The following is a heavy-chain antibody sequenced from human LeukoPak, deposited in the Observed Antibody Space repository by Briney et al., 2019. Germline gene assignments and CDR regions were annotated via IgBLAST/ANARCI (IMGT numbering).Heavy chain of an antibody. CDR3: PKASTIDY. D-gene: IGHD2-2*01. V-gene: IGHV3-30*02. Sequence: QPGGSLRLSCAASGFTFSGYDMHWVRQAPGKGLEWVAFIRYDGSNKYYTDSVKGRFTISRDNSKNTLYLQMNSLRPEDTAVYYCPKASTIDYWGQGTLVTVSS. J-gene: IGHJ4*02. CDR1: GFTFSGYD. CDR2: IRYDGSNK.